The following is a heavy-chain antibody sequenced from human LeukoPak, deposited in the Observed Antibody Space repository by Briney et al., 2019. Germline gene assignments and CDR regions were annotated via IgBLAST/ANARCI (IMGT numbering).Heavy chain of an antibody. V-gene: IGHV1-2*02. J-gene: IGHJ4*02. Sequence: ASVKVSCKASGYTFTGYYMHWVRQAPGQGLEWMGWINPNSGGTNYAQKLQGRVTMTTDTSTSTAYMELRSLRSDDTAVYYCARRIRGPGTSDILTGLDYWGQGTLVTVSS. D-gene: IGHD3-9*01. CDR2: INPNSGGT. CDR3: ARRIRGPGTSDILTGLDY. CDR1: GYTFTGYY.